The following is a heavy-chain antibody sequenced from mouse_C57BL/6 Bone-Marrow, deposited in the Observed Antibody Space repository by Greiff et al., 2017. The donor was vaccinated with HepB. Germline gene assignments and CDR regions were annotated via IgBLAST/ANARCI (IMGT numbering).Heavy chain of an antibody. CDR1: GFNIKNTY. D-gene: IGHD1-1*01. CDR2: IDPANGNT. J-gene: IGHJ2*01. V-gene: IGHV14-3*01. CDR3: ARDWDYGSSYVDY. Sequence: VHVKQSVAELVRPGASVKLSCTASGFNIKNTYMHWVKQRPEQGLEWIGRIDPANGNTKYAPKFQGKATITADTSSNTAYLQLSSLTSEDTAIYYCARDWDYGSSYVDYWGQGTTLTVSS.